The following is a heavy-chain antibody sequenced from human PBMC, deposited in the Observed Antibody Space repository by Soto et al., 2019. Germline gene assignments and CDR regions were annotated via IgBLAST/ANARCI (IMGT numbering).Heavy chain of an antibody. Sequence: QLQLQESGPGLVKPSETLSLTCTVSGGSISSSSYYWGWIRQPPGKGLEWIGSIFISGSTYYNPSLKGRLTISVDPSKNQFSLKLSSVTAADTALYYCARQAMVRGLTGWFDPWGQGTLVTVSS. J-gene: IGHJ5*02. V-gene: IGHV4-39*01. CDR1: GGSISSSSYY. D-gene: IGHD3-10*01. CDR2: IFISGST. CDR3: ARQAMVRGLTGWFDP.